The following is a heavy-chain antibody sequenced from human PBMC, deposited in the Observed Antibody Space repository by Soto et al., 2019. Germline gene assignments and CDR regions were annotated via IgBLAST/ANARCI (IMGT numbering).Heavy chain of an antibody. D-gene: IGHD3-16*01. CDR1: GGSISSYY. V-gene: IGHV4-59*01. Sequence: QVQLQESGPGLVKPSETLSLTCTVSGGSISSYYWSWIRQPPGKGLEWIGYIYYSGSTNYNPSLKSRVTISVDTSKNQFSLKLSSVTAADTAVYCCARDVGGLGLLWGQGTLVTVSS. CDR2: IYYSGST. CDR3: ARDVGGLGLL. J-gene: IGHJ4*02.